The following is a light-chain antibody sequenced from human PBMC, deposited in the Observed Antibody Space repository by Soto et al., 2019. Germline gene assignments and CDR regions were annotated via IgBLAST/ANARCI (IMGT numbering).Light chain of an antibody. V-gene: IGKV3-15*01. CDR1: QSVRGN. Sequence: EIVMTQSPATLSVSPGERATLSCRASQSVRGNFAWYQQKPGQAPRLLLFDASTRATGIPPRFSGSGSGTEFSRAISSLQSQDFVVYYCDQYNSWSPLTFGGGTKVEIK. CDR2: DAS. CDR3: DQYNSWSPLT. J-gene: IGKJ4*01.